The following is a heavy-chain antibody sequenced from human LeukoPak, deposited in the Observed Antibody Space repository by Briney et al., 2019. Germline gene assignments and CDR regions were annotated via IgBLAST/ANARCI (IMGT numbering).Heavy chain of an antibody. Sequence: PGGSLRLSCAASGFTFSSYAMHWVRQAPGKGLEWVAVISYDGSNKYYADSVKGRFTISRDNSKNTLYLQMNSLRAEDTAVYYCVDYTFDYWGQGTLVTVSS. CDR1: GFTFSSYA. D-gene: IGHD3-3*01. CDR3: VDYTFDY. V-gene: IGHV3-30*04. J-gene: IGHJ4*02. CDR2: ISYDGSNK.